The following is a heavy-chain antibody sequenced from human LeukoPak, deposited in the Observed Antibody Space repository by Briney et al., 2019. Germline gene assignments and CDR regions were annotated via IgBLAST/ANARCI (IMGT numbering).Heavy chain of an antibody. V-gene: IGHV3-23*01. D-gene: IGHD2-15*01. CDR3: ARGGPVVASFDY. J-gene: IGHJ4*02. Sequence: GGSLRLSCAASGFTFSTYGMHWVRQAPGKGLEWVSAISGSGGSTYYADSVKGRFTISRDNSKNTLYLQMNSLRAEDTAVYYCARGGPVVASFDYWGQGTLVTVSS. CDR2: ISGSGGST. CDR1: GFTFSTYG.